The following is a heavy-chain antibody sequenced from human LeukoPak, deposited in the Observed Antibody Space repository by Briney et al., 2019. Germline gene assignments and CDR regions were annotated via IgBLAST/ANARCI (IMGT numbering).Heavy chain of an antibody. V-gene: IGHV4-31*03. CDR2: GCSSGST. Sequence: SQTLSLTCTVSGASINSGGFYWSWIRQHPGKGLEWSGYGCSSGSTHYNASRKSRVTISVDMSRNLFSLRLTSVTTADTAVYYCARGGRGYNFDPWGQGTLVAVSS. J-gene: IGHJ5*02. CDR3: ARGGRGYNFDP. CDR1: GASINSGGFY. D-gene: IGHD5-18*01.